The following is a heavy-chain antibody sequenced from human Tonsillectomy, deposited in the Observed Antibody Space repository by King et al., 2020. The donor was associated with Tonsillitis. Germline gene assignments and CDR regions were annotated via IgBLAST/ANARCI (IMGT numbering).Heavy chain of an antibody. J-gene: IGHJ4*02. CDR2: ISYDGSNQ. Sequence: QLVQSGGGVVQPGRSLRLSCVASGFTFSTYGMHWVRQAPGKGLEWVAVISYDGSNQYYADSVKGRFTISRDNSKNTLYLQMNSLRAEDRDVYYCAKDEGVRDYWGQGTLVTVSS. CDR3: AKDEGVRDY. CDR1: GFTFSTYG. V-gene: IGHV3-30*18. D-gene: IGHD3-16*01.